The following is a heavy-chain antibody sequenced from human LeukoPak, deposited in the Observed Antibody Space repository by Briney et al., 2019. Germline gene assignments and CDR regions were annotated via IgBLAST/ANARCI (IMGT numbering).Heavy chain of an antibody. CDR3: AKVAVAGTYYYYGMDV. V-gene: IGHV3-23*01. CDR1: GFTFSSYA. J-gene: IGHJ6*02. Sequence: GGSLRLSCAASGFTFSSYAMSWVRQAPGKGLECVSAISGSGGSTYYADSVKGGFTISRDNSKNTLYLQMNSLRAEDTAVHYCAKVAVAGTYYYYGMDVWGQGTTVTVSS. CDR2: ISGSGGST. D-gene: IGHD6-19*01.